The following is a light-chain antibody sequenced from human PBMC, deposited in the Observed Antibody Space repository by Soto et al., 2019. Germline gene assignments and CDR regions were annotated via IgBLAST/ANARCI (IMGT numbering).Light chain of an antibody. Sequence: QSVLTQPASVSGSPGQSITISCTGTSSDVGSYNLVSWYQQHPGKAPKLMIYEGSKRPSGVSNRFSGSKSGNTASLTISGLQAEDEAYYYCCSYAGSSTYVFGTGTKVTVL. CDR3: CSYAGSSTYV. CDR2: EGS. V-gene: IGLV2-23*01. CDR1: SSDVGSYNL. J-gene: IGLJ1*01.